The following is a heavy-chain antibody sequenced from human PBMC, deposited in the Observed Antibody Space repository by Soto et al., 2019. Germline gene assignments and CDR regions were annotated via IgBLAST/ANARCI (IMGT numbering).Heavy chain of an antibody. Sequence: ASVKVSCKASGGTFSSYAISWVRQAPGQGLEWMGGIIPIFGTANYAQKFQGRVTITADESTSTAYMELSSLRSEDTAVYYCARDRIVVVPDATSRLAWFDPWGQGTLVTVSS. CDR1: GGTFSSYA. D-gene: IGHD2-2*01. J-gene: IGHJ5*02. CDR3: ARDRIVVVPDATSRLAWFDP. V-gene: IGHV1-69*13. CDR2: IIPIFGTA.